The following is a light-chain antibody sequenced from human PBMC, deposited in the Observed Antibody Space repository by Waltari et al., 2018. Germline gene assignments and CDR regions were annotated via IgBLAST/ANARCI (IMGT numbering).Light chain of an antibody. CDR3: SSYTTTNTPHYV. J-gene: IGLJ1*01. CDR1: SSDIGGYPY. CDR2: DVY. Sequence: QSALTQPASVSGSPGQSIPLSCTGSSSDIGGYPYFSCYQQHPGKAPNLIIYDVYNRPSGVSSRFSGSKSGTTASLTISGLQAEDEADYYCSSYTTTNTPHYVFGSGTRVTVL. V-gene: IGLV2-14*03.